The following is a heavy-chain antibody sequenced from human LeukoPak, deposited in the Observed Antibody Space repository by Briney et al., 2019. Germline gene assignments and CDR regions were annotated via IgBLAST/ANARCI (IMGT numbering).Heavy chain of an antibody. CDR2: IIPIFGTA. CDR3: ARVTSYGDYFSYYYYMDV. Sequence: SVKVSCKASGGTFISYAISWVRQAPGQGLEWMGGIIPIFGTANYAQKFQGRVTITTDESTSTAYMELSSLRSEDTAVYYCARVTSYGDYFSYYYYMDVWGKGTTVTVSS. V-gene: IGHV1-69*05. D-gene: IGHD4-17*01. J-gene: IGHJ6*03. CDR1: GGTFISYA.